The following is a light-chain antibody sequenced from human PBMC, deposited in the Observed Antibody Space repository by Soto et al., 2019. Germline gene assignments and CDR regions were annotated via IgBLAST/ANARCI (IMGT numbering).Light chain of an antibody. CDR1: QSVRSS. V-gene: IGKV3-15*01. CDR3: QQYNSWPET. J-gene: IGKJ1*01. CDR2: DAS. Sequence: EIVMTQSPGTLSVSPGERATLFCRASQSVRSSLAWYQQKPGQAPRLFIYDASTRATGIPARFTGSGSGTEFTLTISILQSEDFAVYYCQQYNSWPETFGQGTKVEIK.